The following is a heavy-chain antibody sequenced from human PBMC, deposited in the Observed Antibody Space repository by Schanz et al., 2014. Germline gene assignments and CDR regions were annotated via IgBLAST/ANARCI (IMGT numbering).Heavy chain of an antibody. V-gene: IGHV3-30*03. CDR3: AGAVATIRADSFDI. D-gene: IGHD5-12*01. CDR1: GITLSGYG. J-gene: IGHJ3*02. CDR2: ISFDGRNT. Sequence: QVQLVESGGGVVQPGRSLRLSCAASGITLSGYGLHWVRQAPGKGLEWVGFISFDGRNTGYAHSVKGRFTISRDNSKNTLYLQVNSLRAEDTAVYYCAGAVATIRADSFDIWGQGTMXAVSS.